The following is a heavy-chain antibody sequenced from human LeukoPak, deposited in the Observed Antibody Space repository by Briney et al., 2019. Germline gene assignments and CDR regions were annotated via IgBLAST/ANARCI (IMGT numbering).Heavy chain of an antibody. CDR3: ARDSTPRYSGYDWVF. CDR2: INQDGSKT. Sequence: PGGSLRLSCTASGFVFSDYWLSWVRQAPGKGLEWLADINQDGSKTSYVDSVRGRFTVSRDNAKNSLYLQMSSLRADDTALYYCARDSTPRYSGYDWVFWGRGTLVTVSS. J-gene: IGHJ4*02. CDR1: GFVFSDYW. D-gene: IGHD5-12*01. V-gene: IGHV3-7*01.